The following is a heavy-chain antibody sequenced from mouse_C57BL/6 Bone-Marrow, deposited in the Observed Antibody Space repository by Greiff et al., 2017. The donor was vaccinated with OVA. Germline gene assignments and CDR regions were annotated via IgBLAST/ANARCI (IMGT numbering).Heavy chain of an antibody. V-gene: IGHV1-82*01. Sequence: QVQLQQSGPELVKPGASVKISCKASGYAFSSSWMNWVKQRPGKGLEWIGRIYPGDGDTNYNGKFKGKATLTADKSSSTAYMQLSSLTSEDSAVYFCARSRDYYYGSSPYFDVWGTGTTVTVSS. J-gene: IGHJ1*03. CDR3: ARSRDYYYGSSPYFDV. CDR2: IYPGDGDT. CDR1: GYAFSSSW. D-gene: IGHD1-1*01.